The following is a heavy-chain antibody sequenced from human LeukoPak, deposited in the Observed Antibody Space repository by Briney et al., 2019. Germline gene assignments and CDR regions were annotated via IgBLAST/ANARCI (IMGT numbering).Heavy chain of an antibody. CDR1: GFTVSSNY. D-gene: IGHD6-19*01. J-gene: IGHJ6*03. Sequence: GSLRLSCAASGFTVSSNYMSWVRQAPGKGLEWVSVIYSGGSTYYADSVKGRFTISRDNARNSLYLQMNSLRAEDTAVYYCARDQWLVRDHYMDVWGKGTTVIVSS. V-gene: IGHV3-53*01. CDR2: IYSGGST. CDR3: ARDQWLVRDHYMDV.